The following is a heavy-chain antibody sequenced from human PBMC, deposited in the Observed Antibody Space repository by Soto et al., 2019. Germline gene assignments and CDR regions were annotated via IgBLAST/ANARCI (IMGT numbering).Heavy chain of an antibody. CDR1: GYTFTSYA. CDR2: INAGNGNT. Sequence: ASVKVSCKASGYTFTSYAMHWVRQAPGQRLEWMGWINAGNGNTKYSQKFQGRLTITRDTSASTAYMELSSLRGEDTAFYYCAKMEYGLYYSDYWGLGTLVTVSS. D-gene: IGHD2-8*01. CDR3: AKMEYGLYYSDY. J-gene: IGHJ4*02. V-gene: IGHV1-3*01.